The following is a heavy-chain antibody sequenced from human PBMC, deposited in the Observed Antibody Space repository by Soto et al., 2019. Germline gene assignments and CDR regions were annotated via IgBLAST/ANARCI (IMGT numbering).Heavy chain of an antibody. CDR1: GVSISIPNW. V-gene: IGHV4-4*02. Sequence: TSETLSLTCAFSGVSISIPNWWAWVRQAPGKGLEWIGEIDHSGTTNYNPSLNSRVTISLDRSKNQFSLRLSSVAAADTAVYFCARGKFYAFDIWGQGTMVTVSS. CDR2: IDHSGTT. J-gene: IGHJ3*02. CDR3: ARGKFYAFDI.